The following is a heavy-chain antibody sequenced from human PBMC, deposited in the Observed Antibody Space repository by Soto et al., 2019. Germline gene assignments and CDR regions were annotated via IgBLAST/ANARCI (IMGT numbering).Heavy chain of an antibody. CDR3: VHRGRNSGVGGDKWFDP. J-gene: IGHJ5*02. Sequence: SGPTLVNPTQPPTLTCTFSGFSLSTSQVAVGWIRQPPGKALEWLAIIYWDDTKHYSPSLNSRLTITKDTSKNQVVLIMTNMDPVDTATYYCVHRGRNSGVGGDKWFDPWGQGTLVTVSS. CDR1: GFSLSTSQVA. V-gene: IGHV2-5*02. CDR2: IYWDDTK. D-gene: IGHD5-12*01.